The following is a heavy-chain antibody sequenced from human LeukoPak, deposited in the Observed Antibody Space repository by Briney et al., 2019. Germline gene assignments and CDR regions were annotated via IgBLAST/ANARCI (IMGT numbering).Heavy chain of an antibody. J-gene: IGHJ4*02. Sequence: QSGGSLRLSCAASGFTLDNYNFNWVRQAPGKGLEWVSFIRGKAYSGTTEYAASVKGRFTISRDDSKSIVYLQMNSLRAEDTAVYYCAKDRGIVVVPAATAFDYWGQGTLVTVSS. D-gene: IGHD2-2*01. V-gene: IGHV3-71*01. CDR1: GFTLDNYN. CDR3: AKDRGIVVVPAATAFDY. CDR2: IRGKAYSGTT.